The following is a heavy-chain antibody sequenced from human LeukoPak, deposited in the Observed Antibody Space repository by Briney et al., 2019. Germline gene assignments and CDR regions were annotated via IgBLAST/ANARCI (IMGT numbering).Heavy chain of an antibody. CDR3: ASEVRFGELPFDY. Sequence: SETLSLTCTVSGGSISSSSYYWGWIRQPPGKVLEWIGSIYYSGSTYYNPSLKSRVTISVDTSKNQFYLKLSSVTAADTAVYYCASEVRFGELPFDYWGQGTLVTVSS. V-gene: IGHV4-39*01. CDR2: IYYSGST. D-gene: IGHD3-10*01. CDR1: GGSISSSSYY. J-gene: IGHJ4*02.